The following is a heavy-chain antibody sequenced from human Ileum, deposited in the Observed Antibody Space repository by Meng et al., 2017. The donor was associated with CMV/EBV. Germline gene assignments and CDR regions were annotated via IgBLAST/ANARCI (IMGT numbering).Heavy chain of an antibody. Sequence: SVKVSCKASGGTFSSYAISWVRQAPGQGLEWMGGIIPIFGTANYAQKFQGRVTITTDESTSTAYMELSSLRSEDTAVYYCAREARNFWSGYYYYGMDVWGQGTTVTVSS. CDR2: IIPIFGTA. CDR3: AREARNFWSGYYYYGMDV. CDR1: GGTFSSYA. D-gene: IGHD3-3*01. V-gene: IGHV1-69*05. J-gene: IGHJ6*02.